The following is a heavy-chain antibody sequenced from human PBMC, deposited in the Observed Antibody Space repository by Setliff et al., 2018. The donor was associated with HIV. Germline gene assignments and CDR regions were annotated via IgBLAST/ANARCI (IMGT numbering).Heavy chain of an antibody. CDR1: GYTFDVFS. Sequence: ASVKVSCKTSGYTFDVFSIHWVRQAPGQGPEWMGWINPKSGGTKYAQRFQGRVAMTRDTSTRTVYMDLTRLSSDDTAVYYCAREGSNPFRYFLDFWGQGALVTVSS. D-gene: IGHD4-4*01. V-gene: IGHV1-2*02. CDR2: INPKSGGT. J-gene: IGHJ4*02. CDR3: AREGSNPFRYFLDF.